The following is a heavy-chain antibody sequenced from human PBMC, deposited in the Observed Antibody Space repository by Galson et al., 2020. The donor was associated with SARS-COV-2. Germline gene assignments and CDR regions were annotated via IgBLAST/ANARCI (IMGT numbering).Heavy chain of an antibody. D-gene: IGHD3-10*01. J-gene: IGHJ4*02. CDR2: IHSDGRT. V-gene: IGHV3-53*01. CDR3: VRDLGFYGSGSTLN. Sequence: GESLKISCVASGFTVNDKYMPWVRQAPGKGLEWVSVIHSDGRTYYADSVKGRFTISRDNSKNTVNLQMNAVRAEDTAVYYCVRDLGFYGSGSTLNWGQGTLVTVSS. CDR1: GFTVNDKY.